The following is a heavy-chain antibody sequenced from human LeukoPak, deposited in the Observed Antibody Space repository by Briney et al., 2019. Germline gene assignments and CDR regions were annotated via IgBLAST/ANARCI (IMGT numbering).Heavy chain of an antibody. CDR1: GFTFSSYG. V-gene: IGHV3-33*01. J-gene: IGHJ3*02. D-gene: IGHD3-22*01. CDR2: IWYDGSNK. CDR3: ARPYYDSSGYYYWGNAFDI. Sequence: PGRSLRLSCAASGFTFSSYGMHWVRQAPGKGLEWVAVIWYDGSNKYYADSVKGRFTISRDNSKNTLYLQMNSLRAEDTAVYYCARPYYDSSGYYYWGNAFDIWGQGTIVTVSS.